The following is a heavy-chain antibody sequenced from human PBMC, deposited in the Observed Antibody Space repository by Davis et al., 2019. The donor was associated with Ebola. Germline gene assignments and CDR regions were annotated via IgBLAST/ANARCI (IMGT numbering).Heavy chain of an antibody. Sequence: GESLKISCAASGFTFSSYWMSWVRQAPGKGLEWVANIKQDGSEKYYVDSVKGRFTISRDNAKNSLYLQMNSLRAEDTAVYYCARDRSQAFDIWGQGTMVTASS. J-gene: IGHJ3*02. D-gene: IGHD1-14*01. CDR1: GFTFSSYW. CDR3: ARDRSQAFDI. V-gene: IGHV3-7*01. CDR2: IKQDGSEK.